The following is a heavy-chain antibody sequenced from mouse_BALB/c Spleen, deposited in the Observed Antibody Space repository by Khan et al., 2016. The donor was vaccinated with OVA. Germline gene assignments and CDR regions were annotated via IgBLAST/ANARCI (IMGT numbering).Heavy chain of an antibody. J-gene: IGHJ4*01. D-gene: IGHD2-3*01. V-gene: IGHV9-3-1*01. CDR3: TRRGWVPLYGMDY. CDR2: ISTYTGEP. Sequence: QIQLVQSGPELKKPGETVKISCKASGYTFTNFGMTWVKQAPGKGLKWMGWISTYTGEPTYADEFKGRFAFSLETSASTADLQINTLKSEDTAIYVCTRRGWVPLYGMDYGGQGTSVTVSS. CDR1: GYTFTNFG.